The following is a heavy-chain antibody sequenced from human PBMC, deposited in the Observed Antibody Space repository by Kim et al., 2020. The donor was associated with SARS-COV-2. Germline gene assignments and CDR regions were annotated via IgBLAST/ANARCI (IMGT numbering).Heavy chain of an antibody. CDR3: ARTVVVTAKVDY. CDR2: ISGSGGST. V-gene: IGHV3-23*01. D-gene: IGHD2-21*02. CDR1: GFTFSSYA. Sequence: GGSLSLSCAASGFTFSSYAMSWVRQAPGKGLEWVSAISGSGGSTYYADSVKGLFTISRDNSKNTLYLQMNSLRAEDTAVYYCARTVVVTAKVDYWGQGTLVTVSS. J-gene: IGHJ4*02.